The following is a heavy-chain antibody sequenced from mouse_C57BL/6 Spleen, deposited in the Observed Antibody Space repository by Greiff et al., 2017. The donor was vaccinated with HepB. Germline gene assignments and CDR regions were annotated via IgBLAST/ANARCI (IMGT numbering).Heavy chain of an antibody. V-gene: IGHV1-76*01. J-gene: IGHJ3*01. D-gene: IGHD4-1*01. Sequence: QVQLQQSGAELVRPGASVKLSCKASGYTFTDYYINWVKQRPGQGLEWIARIYPGSGNTYYNEKFKGKATLTAEKSSSTAYMQLSSLTSEDSAVYFFARSLGRGFAYWGQGTLVTVSA. CDR1: GYTFTDYY. CDR2: IYPGSGNT. CDR3: ARSLGRGFAY.